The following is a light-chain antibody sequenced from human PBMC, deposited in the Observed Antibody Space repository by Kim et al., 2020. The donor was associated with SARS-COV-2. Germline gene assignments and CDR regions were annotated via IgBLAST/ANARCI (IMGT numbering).Light chain of an antibody. CDR2: DVS. J-gene: IGLJ2*01. V-gene: IGLV2-14*03. Sequence: PGRAPQLMIFDVSSRPSGVSNRFSGSKSGNTASLTISGLQAEDEADYYCSSTSTSSTFVAFGGGTQLTVL. CDR3: SSTSTSSTFVA.